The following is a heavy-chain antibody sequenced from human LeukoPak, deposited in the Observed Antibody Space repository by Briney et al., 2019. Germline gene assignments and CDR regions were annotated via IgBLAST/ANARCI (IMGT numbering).Heavy chain of an antibody. D-gene: IGHD3-22*01. V-gene: IGHV4-34*01. Sequence: KSSETLSLTCAVYGGSFSGYYWSWIRQPPGKGLEWIGETSHSGSTNYNPSLKSRVTISVDTSKNQFSLKLSSVTAADTAVYYCARSPERPPTIVVAVDYWGQGTLVTVSS. J-gene: IGHJ4*02. CDR3: ARSPERPPTIVVAVDY. CDR1: GGSFSGYY. CDR2: TSHSGST.